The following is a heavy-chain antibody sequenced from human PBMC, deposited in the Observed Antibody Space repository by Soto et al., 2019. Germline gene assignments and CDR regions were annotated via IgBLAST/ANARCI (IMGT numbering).Heavy chain of an antibody. V-gene: IGHV3-15*04. CDR1: GIILSDTW. Sequence: GGSLRLSCAASGIILSDTWKNLVRQAPGKGLEWVGRLESTESGGATDFASTVKGRFTVSRDDSKNTLSLHMTSLQPEDTALYYCVAERHVIPYYFENWGQGALVTVSS. CDR2: LESTESGGAT. D-gene: IGHD2-21*01. J-gene: IGHJ4*02. CDR3: VAERHVIPYYFEN.